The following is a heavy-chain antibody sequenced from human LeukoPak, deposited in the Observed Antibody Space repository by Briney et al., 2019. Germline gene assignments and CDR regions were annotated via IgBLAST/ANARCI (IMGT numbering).Heavy chain of an antibody. CDR3: ARIRGLGVNWFDP. D-gene: IGHD3-10*01. Sequence: SGPTLVNPTETLTLTCTVSGFSLSNARMGVSWIRQPPGKALEWLAHIFSNDEKSYSTSLKSRLTTSKDTSKSQVVLTMTNMDPVDTATYYCARIRGLGVNWFDPWGQGTLVTVSS. J-gene: IGHJ5*02. CDR1: GFSLSNARMG. V-gene: IGHV2-26*01. CDR2: IFSNDEK.